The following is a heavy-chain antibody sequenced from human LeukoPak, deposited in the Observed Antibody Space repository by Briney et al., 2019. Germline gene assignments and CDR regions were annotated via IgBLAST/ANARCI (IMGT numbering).Heavy chain of an antibody. Sequence: ASVKVSCKASGYTFTGYYMHWVRQAPGQGLEWMGWINPNSGGTNYAQKFQGRVTMTRDTSISTAYMELSRLRSDDTAVYYCARGAIFGVVRYMDVWGKGTTVTVSS. CDR2: INPNSGGT. J-gene: IGHJ6*03. D-gene: IGHD3-3*01. V-gene: IGHV1-2*02. CDR3: ARGAIFGVVRYMDV. CDR1: GYTFTGYY.